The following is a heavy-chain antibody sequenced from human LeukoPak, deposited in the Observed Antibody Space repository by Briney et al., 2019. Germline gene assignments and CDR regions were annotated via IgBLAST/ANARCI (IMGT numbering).Heavy chain of an antibody. J-gene: IGHJ5*02. CDR1: GFSLGTSGVG. CDR3: AHTYYDFWSGYGWFDP. CDR2: IYWNDDK. Sequence: SGPTLVNPTQTLTLTCTFSGFSLGTSGVGVGWIRQPPGKALEWLALIYWNDDKPYSPSLKSRLTITKDTSKNQVVLTMTNMDPVDTATYYCAHTYYDFWSGYGWFDPWGQGTLVTVSS. V-gene: IGHV2-5*01. D-gene: IGHD3-3*01.